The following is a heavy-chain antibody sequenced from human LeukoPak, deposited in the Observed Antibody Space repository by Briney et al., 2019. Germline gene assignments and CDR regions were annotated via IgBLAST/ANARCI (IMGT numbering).Heavy chain of an antibody. V-gene: IGHV1-8*01. CDR1: GYTFTSYD. CDR2: MNPNSGNT. J-gene: IGHJ6*02. Sequence: ASVKVSCKASGYTFTSYDINWVRQASGQGLEWMGWMNPNSGNTGYAQKFQGRVTMTRDTSINTAYMELSSLRSEDTAVYFCARSPYFYDSGKTNYYYYGMDVWGQGTTVTVSS. D-gene: IGHD3-10*01. CDR3: ARSPYFYDSGKTNYYYYGMDV.